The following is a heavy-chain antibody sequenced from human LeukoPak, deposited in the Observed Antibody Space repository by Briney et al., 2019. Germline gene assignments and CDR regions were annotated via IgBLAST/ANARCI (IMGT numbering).Heavy chain of an antibody. CDR2: IYYSGST. Sequence: SETLSLTCTVSGGSISSSSYYWGWIRQTPGKGLEWIGSIYYSGSTYYNPSLKSRVTISVDTSKNHFSLKLSSVTAADTAVYYCARQAYGVHFDYWGQGTLVTVSS. CDR1: GGSISSSSYY. J-gene: IGHJ4*02. D-gene: IGHD4-17*01. CDR3: ARQAYGVHFDY. V-gene: IGHV4-39*01.